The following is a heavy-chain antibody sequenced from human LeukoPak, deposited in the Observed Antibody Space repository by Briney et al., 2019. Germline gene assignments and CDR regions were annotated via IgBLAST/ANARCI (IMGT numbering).Heavy chain of an antibody. CDR2: ISNGGSYK. CDR1: GFSFNNFG. J-gene: IGHJ5*02. D-gene: IGHD2-15*01. CDR3: AKDVAGAATGGWFDP. V-gene: IGHV3-30*18. Sequence: GSLRLSCTASGFSFNNFGMHWVRQAPGKGLEWVSGISNGGSYKFYEDSVRGRITISRDNSKNTLYLQMNSLRPEDAAFYYCAKDVAGAATGGWFDPWGQGTLVTVSS.